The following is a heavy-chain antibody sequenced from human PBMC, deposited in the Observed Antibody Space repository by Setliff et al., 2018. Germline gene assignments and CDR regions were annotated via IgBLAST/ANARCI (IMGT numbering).Heavy chain of an antibody. CDR1: GFTISYYA. J-gene: IGHJ4*02. CDR2: ILDDGVKK. Sequence: GGFLRLSCAASGFTISYYAIHWVRQAPGKGLEWVAVILDDGVKKYHADSVKGRFTISRDTSRNTLYLQMDSPNSEDTAVYYCAKGSGWIGQVPSGNWGQGTLVTVSS. CDR3: AKGSGWIGQVPSGN. D-gene: IGHD6-19*01. V-gene: IGHV3-30-3*01.